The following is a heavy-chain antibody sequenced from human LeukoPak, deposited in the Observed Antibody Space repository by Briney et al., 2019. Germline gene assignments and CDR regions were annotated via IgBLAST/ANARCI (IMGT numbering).Heavy chain of an antibody. CDR3: ARVKDSGSYHLYYFDY. Sequence: GRSLRLSCATSGFTFTSYWMHCVRQAPGKGLVWVSRINNDGSSTSYADSVKGRFTISRDNAKNTLYLQMNSLRAEDTAVYYCARVKDSGSYHLYYFDYWGQGTLVTVSS. D-gene: IGHD3-10*01. J-gene: IGHJ4*02. V-gene: IGHV3-74*01. CDR1: GFTFTSYW. CDR2: INNDGSST.